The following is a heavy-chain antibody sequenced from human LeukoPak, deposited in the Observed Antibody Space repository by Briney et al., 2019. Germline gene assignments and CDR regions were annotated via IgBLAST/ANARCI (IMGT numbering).Heavy chain of an antibody. D-gene: IGHD2-21*02. V-gene: IGHV4-39*01. CDR2: IYYSGST. CDR3: ARHGGVTSVSEASFDY. Sequence: SETLSLTCTVSGGSIRSRSDYWGWIRQPPGKGLEWIGGIYYSGSTYYNPSYNPSLKSRVTISEDTSKKKFSLKLSSVTAADTAVYYCARHGGVTSVSEASFDYWGQGTLVTVSS. J-gene: IGHJ4*02. CDR1: GGSIRSRSDY.